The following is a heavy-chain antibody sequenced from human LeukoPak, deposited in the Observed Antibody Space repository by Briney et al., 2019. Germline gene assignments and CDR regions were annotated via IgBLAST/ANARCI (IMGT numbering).Heavy chain of an antibody. J-gene: IGHJ4*02. D-gene: IGHD2-2*01. Sequence: GGSLRLSCAASGFTFSSYGMRWVRQAPGKGRGWVAVIWYDGSNKYYADSVKARFTISRDNSKNTLYLQMNSLRAEDAAVYYCARGGDIVVVPAAMDFDYWGQGTLVTVSS. CDR3: ARGGDIVVVPAAMDFDY. CDR1: GFTFSSYG. V-gene: IGHV3-33*01. CDR2: IWYDGSNK.